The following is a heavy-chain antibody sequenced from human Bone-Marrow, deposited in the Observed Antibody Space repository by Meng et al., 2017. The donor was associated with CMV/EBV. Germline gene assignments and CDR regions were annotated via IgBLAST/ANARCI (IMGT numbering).Heavy chain of an antibody. CDR1: GYTFTRYY. J-gene: IGHJ4*02. CDR2: INPSDDST. CDR3: ARYDFWSGYEY. D-gene: IGHD3-3*01. Sequence: ASVKVPCKASGYTFTRYYIHWVRQAPGQGLEWMGIINPSDDSTSYPQKFQGRVTMTRDTSTSTAYMELSSLRFEDTAVYYCARYDFWSGYEYWGQGTLVTVSS. V-gene: IGHV1-46*01.